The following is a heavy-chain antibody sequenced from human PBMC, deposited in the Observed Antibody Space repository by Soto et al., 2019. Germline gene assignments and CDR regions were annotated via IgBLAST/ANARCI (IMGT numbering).Heavy chain of an antibody. CDR2: ISSTTNYI. CDR1: GFTFTRYS. J-gene: IGHJ4*02. CDR3: ARESEDLTSNFDY. Sequence: EVQLVESGGGLDKPGGSLRLSCAASGFTFTRYSINWVPQAPGKGLEGSSSISSTTNYIYCGDSMKGRFTISRDNAKNSQYLEMNSLRAEDTAVYYCARESEDLTSNFDYWGQGTLVTVSS. V-gene: IGHV3-21*06.